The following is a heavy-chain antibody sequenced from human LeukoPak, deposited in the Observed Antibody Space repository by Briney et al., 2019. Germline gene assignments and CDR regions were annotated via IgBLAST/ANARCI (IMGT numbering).Heavy chain of an antibody. V-gene: IGHV3-11*01. CDR3: AREWREILWFGETQTDTNYGMDV. D-gene: IGHD3-10*01. J-gene: IGHJ6*02. CDR1: GFTFSDYY. Sequence: GGSLRLSCAAPGFTFSDYYMSWIRQAPGKGLEWVSYISSSGSTIYYADSVKGRFTISRDNAKNSLYLQMNSLRAEDTAVYYCAREWREILWFGETQTDTNYGMDVWGQGTTVTVSS. CDR2: ISSSGSTI.